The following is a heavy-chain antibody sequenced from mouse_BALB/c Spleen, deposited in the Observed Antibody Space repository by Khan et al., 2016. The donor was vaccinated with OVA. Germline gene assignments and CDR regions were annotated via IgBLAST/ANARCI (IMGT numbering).Heavy chain of an antibody. CDR1: GFSLTSYG. V-gene: IGHV2-9*02. J-gene: IGHJ4*01. Sequence: QVQLKESGPGLVAPSQSLSITCTVSGFSLTSYGVHWVRQPPGKGLAWLGVIWAGGSTNYNSALMSRLSISKDNSKSQVFLKMNSLQTDDTAMYYCARAKGWDNAMDYWGQGTSVTVSS. CDR3: ARAKGWDNAMDY. CDR2: IWAGGST. D-gene: IGHD4-1*01.